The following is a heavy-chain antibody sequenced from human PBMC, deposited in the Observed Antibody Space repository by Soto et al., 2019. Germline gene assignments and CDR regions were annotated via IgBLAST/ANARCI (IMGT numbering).Heavy chain of an antibody. D-gene: IGHD6-13*01. CDR2: ISSSSSTI. V-gene: IGHV3-48*01. J-gene: IGHJ1*01. CDR1: GFTFSSYS. CDR3: ARDLPSSSWYERGYFQH. Sequence: GGSLRLSCAASGFTFSSYSMNWVRQAPGKGLEWVSYISSSSSTIYYADSVKGRFTISRDNAKNSLYLQMNSLRAEDTAVYYCARDLPSSSWYERGYFQHWGQGTLVTVSS.